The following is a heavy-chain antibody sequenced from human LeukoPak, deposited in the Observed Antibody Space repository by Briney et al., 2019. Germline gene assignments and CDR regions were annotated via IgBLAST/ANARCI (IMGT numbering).Heavy chain of an antibody. CDR1: GGSISSYY. Sequence: SQTLSLTCTVSGGSISSYYWSWIRQPPGKGLEWIGYIYYSGSTNYNPSLKSRVTISVDTSKNQFSLKLSSVTAADTAVYYCARAPLTGDFRDAFDIWGQGTMVTVSS. J-gene: IGHJ3*02. V-gene: IGHV4-59*01. CDR3: ARAPLTGDFRDAFDI. D-gene: IGHD7-27*01. CDR2: IYYSGST.